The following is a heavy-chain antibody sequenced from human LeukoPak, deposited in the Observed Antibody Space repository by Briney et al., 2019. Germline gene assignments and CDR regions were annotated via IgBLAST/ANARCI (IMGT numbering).Heavy chain of an antibody. CDR1: GFTFSDYA. J-gene: IGHJ4*02. CDR2: ISKDGSDK. V-gene: IGHV3-30-3*01. CDR3: ARDYWWNYDY. D-gene: IGHD1-7*01. Sequence: GGSLRLSCAASGFTFSDYAMHWVRQAPGKGLEWVAVISKDGSDKYYPGSVRGRFTISRGNSKNTIYLQMDSLRAEDTAIYYCARDYWWNYDYWGQGILVTVSS.